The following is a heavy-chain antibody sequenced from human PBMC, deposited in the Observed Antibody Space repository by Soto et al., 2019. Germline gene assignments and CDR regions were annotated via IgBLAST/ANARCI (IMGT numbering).Heavy chain of an antibody. D-gene: IGHD3-22*01. CDR3: ARDPRKYYYDSSGYYYFDY. V-gene: IGHV3-48*03. Sequence: HPGGSLRLSCAASGFTFSSYEMNWVRQAPGKGLEWVSYISSSGSTIYYADSVKGRFTISRDNAKNSLYLQMNSLRAEDTAVYYCARDPRKYYYDSSGYYYFDYWGQGTLVTVSS. J-gene: IGHJ4*02. CDR2: ISSSGSTI. CDR1: GFTFSSYE.